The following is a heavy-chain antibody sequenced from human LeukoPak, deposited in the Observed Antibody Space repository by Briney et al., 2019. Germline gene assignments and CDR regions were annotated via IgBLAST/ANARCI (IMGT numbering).Heavy chain of an antibody. J-gene: IGHJ6*03. V-gene: IGHV4-59*01. CDR3: ERDVMCYYDSLSYYYYMDV. Sequence: TSSETLSLTCTVSGGSISSYYWSWIRQPPGKGLEWIGYIYYSGSTNYNPSLKSRVTISVDTSKNQFSLKLSSVTAADTAVYYCERDVMCYYDSLSYYYYMDVWGKGTTVTVSS. D-gene: IGHD3-22*01. CDR1: GGSISSYY. CDR2: IYYSGST.